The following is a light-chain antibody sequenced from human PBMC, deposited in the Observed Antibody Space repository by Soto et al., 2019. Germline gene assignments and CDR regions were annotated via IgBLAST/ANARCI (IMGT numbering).Light chain of an antibody. J-gene: IGLJ1*01. V-gene: IGLV4-69*01. CDR3: QTWGTGPFV. CDR2: LNSDGSH. Sequence: QLVLTQSPSASASLGASVKLTSTLSSGHSSYAIAWHQQQPEKGARYLMKLNSDGSHSKGDGIPDRFSGSSSGAERYLTISSLQSEDEADYYCQTWGTGPFVCGTATNLTVL. CDR1: SGHSSYA.